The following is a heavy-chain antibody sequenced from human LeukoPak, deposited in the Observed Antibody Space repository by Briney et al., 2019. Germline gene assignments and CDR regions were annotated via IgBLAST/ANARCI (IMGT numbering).Heavy chain of an antibody. J-gene: IGHJ4*02. CDR1: GFTFSSYA. D-gene: IGHD3-22*01. Sequence: GGSLRLSCAASGFTFSSYAMSWVRQAPGKGLEWVSAISGSGGSTYYADSVKGRFTISRDNSTNTLYLQMNSLRAEDTAVYYCAKDGRDSSGYRFDYWGQGTLVTVSS. CDR2: ISGSGGST. V-gene: IGHV3-23*01. CDR3: AKDGRDSSGYRFDY.